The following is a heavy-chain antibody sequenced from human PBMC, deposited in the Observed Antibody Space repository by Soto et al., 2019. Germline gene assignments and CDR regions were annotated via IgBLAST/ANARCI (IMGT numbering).Heavy chain of an antibody. D-gene: IGHD3-10*01. Sequence: GGSLRLSCAASGFTFSNAWMSWVRQAPGKGLEWVGRIKSKTDGGTTDYAAPVKGRFTISRDDSKNTLYLQTNSLKTEDTAVYYCTTDLAHYYGSGSYDYWGQGTLVTVSS. CDR1: GFTFSNAW. J-gene: IGHJ4*02. CDR2: IKSKTDGGTT. CDR3: TTDLAHYYGSGSYDY. V-gene: IGHV3-15*01.